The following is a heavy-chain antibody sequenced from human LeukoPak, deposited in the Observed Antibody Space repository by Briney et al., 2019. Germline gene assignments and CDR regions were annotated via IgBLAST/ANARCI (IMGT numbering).Heavy chain of an antibody. J-gene: IGHJ4*02. CDR2: ISNNGGSTY. V-gene: IGHV3-23*01. CDR1: GFTFSSYA. D-gene: IGHD6-19*01. CDR3: AKDLGSGWYYCDC. Sequence: GGSLRLSCAASGFTFSSYAMNWVRQAPGKGLEWVSRISNNGGSTYYYADSVRGRFTISRDNSKNTLFLQMNSLRAEDTAVYYCAKDLGSGWYYCDCWGQGTLVTVSS.